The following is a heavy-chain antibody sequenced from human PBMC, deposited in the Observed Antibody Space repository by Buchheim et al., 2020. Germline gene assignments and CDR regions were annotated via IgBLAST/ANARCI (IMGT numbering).Heavy chain of an antibody. J-gene: IGHJ6*02. D-gene: IGHD1-26*01. Sequence: EVQLVQSGAEVKKPGESLRISCKGSGYSFTSYWISWVRQMPGKGLEWMGRIDPSDSYTNYSPSFQGHVTISADKSIRTASPQWSSLKASDTAMYYCASRSGWDVNYYYYGMDVWGQGTT. CDR2: IDPSDSYT. V-gene: IGHV5-10-1*03. CDR3: ASRSGWDVNYYYYGMDV. CDR1: GYSFTSYW.